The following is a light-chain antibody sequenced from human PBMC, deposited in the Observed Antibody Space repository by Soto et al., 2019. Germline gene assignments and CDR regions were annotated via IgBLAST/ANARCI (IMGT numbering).Light chain of an antibody. CDR1: QGISSY. V-gene: IGKV1-9*01. CDR3: QQLNSYLT. J-gene: IGKJ4*01. CDR2: AAS. Sequence: DIPLTQSPSFLSASVGDRVTITCRASQGISSYLAWYQQKPGKAPKLLIYAASTLQSGVPSRFSGSGSGTEFIFTISSLQPEDFATYYCQQLNSYLTFGGGTKVEIK.